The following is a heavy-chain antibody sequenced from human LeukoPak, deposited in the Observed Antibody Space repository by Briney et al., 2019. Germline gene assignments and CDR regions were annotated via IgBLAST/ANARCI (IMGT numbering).Heavy chain of an antibody. J-gene: IGHJ3*02. CDR3: ARQDSGYDPFDI. D-gene: IGHD5-12*01. Sequence: SETLSLTCAVSGYSISSGYYWGWIRPPPGKGLEWIGSIYHSGSTFYNPSLKSRVTISVDTSKNQFSVKLSSVTAADTAVYSCARQDSGYDPFDIWGQGTMVTVSS. CDR1: GYSISSGYY. V-gene: IGHV4-38-2*01. CDR2: IYHSGST.